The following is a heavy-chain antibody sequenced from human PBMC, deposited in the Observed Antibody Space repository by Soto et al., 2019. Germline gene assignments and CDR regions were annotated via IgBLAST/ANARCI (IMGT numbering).Heavy chain of an antibody. D-gene: IGHD6-19*01. CDR1: GFTFSSYT. CDR2: GSGRGANT. J-gene: IGHJ4*02. CDR3: AKDRGGFANGWEYFDF. V-gene: IGHV3-23*04. Sequence: DVQLVESGGGFVQPGGSLRVSCAASGFTFSSYTMGWVRQAPGKGLEWVSSGSGRGANTYYADSVEGRFTISRDNSKNTLDLQMNNLRGEDTAVYYCAKDRGGFANGWEYFDFWGQGTLVIVSS.